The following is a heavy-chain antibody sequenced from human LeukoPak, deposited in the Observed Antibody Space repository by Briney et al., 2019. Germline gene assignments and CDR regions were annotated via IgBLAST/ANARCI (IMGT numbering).Heavy chain of an antibody. V-gene: IGHV4-4*07. CDR1: GGSISTYY. CDR3: ARDVPPDY. CDR2: IHSSGST. Sequence: SETLSLTCTVSGGSISTYYWTWIRQPAGKGLEWIGRIHSSGSTRYNPSLKSRVTMSVDTSKNEFSLKLGSVNAADTAVYHCARDVPPDYWGQGILVTVSS. J-gene: IGHJ4*02.